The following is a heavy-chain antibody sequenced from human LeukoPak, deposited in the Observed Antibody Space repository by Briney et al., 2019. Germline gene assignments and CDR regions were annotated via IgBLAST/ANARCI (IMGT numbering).Heavy chain of an antibody. V-gene: IGHV1-46*01. J-gene: IGHJ3*02. D-gene: IGHD1-26*01. Sequence: ASVNVSCKTSGYSFTSYYMHWVRQAPGQGLEWMGIINPSGGSTTYAQKFQGSLTMTSDTSTSTVYMELSSLRSEDTAVYYCARSSAYYNEADIWGQGTMVTVSS. CDR2: INPSGGST. CDR1: GYSFTSYY. CDR3: ARSSAYYNEADI.